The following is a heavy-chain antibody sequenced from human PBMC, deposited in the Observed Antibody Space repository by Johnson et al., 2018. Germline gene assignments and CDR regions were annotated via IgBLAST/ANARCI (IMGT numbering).Heavy chain of an antibody. Sequence: QVQLVQSGAAVKNPWSSVKVSCTASGDTFTKNGFSWVRQAPGQGLEWMGAIIPLFGPPNYAHKFQDRITIPADESTQTVSMELSSLRSEDTAVYFCARDSYGSGNFYTDYYYGMYVWGQGTTVTVSS. CDR2: IIPLFGPP. CDR3: ARDSYGSGNFYTDYYYGMYV. D-gene: IGHD3-10*01. CDR1: GDTFTKNG. V-gene: IGHV1-69*12. J-gene: IGHJ6*02.